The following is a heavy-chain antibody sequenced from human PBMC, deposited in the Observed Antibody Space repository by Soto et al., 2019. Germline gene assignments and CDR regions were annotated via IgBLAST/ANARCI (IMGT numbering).Heavy chain of an antibody. CDR2: ISYDGSNK. CDR3: AKVGRGYSSSWYERFDY. Sequence: GGSLRLSCAASGFTFSSYGMHWVRQAPGKGLEWVAVISYDGSNKYYADSVKGRFTISRDNSKNTLYLQMNSLRAEDTAVYYCAKVGRGYSSSWYERFDYWGQGTLVTVSS. V-gene: IGHV3-30*18. CDR1: GFTFSSYG. J-gene: IGHJ4*02. D-gene: IGHD6-13*01.